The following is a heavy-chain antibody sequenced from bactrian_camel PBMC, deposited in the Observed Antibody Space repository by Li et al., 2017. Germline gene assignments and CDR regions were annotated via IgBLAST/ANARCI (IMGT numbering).Heavy chain of an antibody. CDR3: AAGGCELDVQAMLL. CDR1: TYRSKC. V-gene: IGHV3S53*01. CDR2: IGIDGST. Sequence: HVQLVESGGGSVQPGGSLTLACVVPTYRSKCVAWFRQAPGKQREGVAEIGIDGSTSYRDSVKGRFTISRDNAENFLQMDNLKPEDTAMYYCAAGGCELDVQAMLLWGQGTQVTVS. J-gene: IGHJ4*01. D-gene: IGHD3*01.